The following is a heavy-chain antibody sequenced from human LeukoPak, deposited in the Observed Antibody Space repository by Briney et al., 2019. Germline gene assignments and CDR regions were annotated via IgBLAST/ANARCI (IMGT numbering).Heavy chain of an antibody. CDR3: ATARSGDFWSGNWGAFDI. V-gene: IGHV1-18*01. Sequence: ASVKVSCKASGYTFTSYGISWVRQAPGQGLEWMGWISAYNGNTNYAQKLQGRVTMTTDTSTSTAYMELRSLRSDDTAVYYCATARSGDFWSGNWGAFDIWGQGTMVTVSS. CDR2: ISAYNGNT. CDR1: GYTFTSYG. D-gene: IGHD3-3*01. J-gene: IGHJ3*02.